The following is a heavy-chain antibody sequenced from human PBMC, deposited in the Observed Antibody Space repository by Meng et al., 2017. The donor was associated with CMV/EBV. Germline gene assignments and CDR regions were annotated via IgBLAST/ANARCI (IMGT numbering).Heavy chain of an antibody. V-gene: IGHV3-30-3*01. D-gene: IGHD6-13*01. CDR3: ARDRGERKEQQLVDY. J-gene: IGHJ4*02. CDR2: ISYDGSNK. CDR1: GFNFSSYA. Sequence: QVQLVGAGGGVVQRGRSLRLSCSASGFNFSSYAMHWVRQAPGKGLEWVAVISYDGSNKYYADSVKGRFTISRDNSKNTLYLQMNSLRAEDTAVYYCARDRGERKEQQLVDYWGQGTLVTVAS.